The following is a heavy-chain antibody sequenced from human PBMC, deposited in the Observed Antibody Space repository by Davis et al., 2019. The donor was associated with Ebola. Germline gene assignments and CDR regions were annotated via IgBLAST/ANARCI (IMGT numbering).Heavy chain of an antibody. D-gene: IGHD2-21*01. J-gene: IGHJ4*02. CDR3: AREGNGIIFDY. CDR1: GYSFTSYG. Sequence: GESLKISCKGSGYSFTSYGISWVRQAPGQGLEWMGWISAYNGNTNYAQKLQGRVTMTRDTSISTAYMELSRLRSDDTAVYYCAREGNGIIFDYWGQGTLVTVSS. CDR2: ISAYNGNT. V-gene: IGHV1-18*01.